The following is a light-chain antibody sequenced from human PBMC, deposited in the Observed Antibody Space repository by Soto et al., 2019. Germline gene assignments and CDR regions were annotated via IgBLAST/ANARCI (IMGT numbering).Light chain of an antibody. V-gene: IGLV1-44*01. Sequence: QSVLTQPPSASGTPGQRVTISCSGSSSNIGSNTVNSYQQLPGTAPKLLIYSNNQRPSGVPVRFSGSKSGTSASLAISGLQSEDEDDYYCAAWDDSLNAYVFGTGTKVTVL. J-gene: IGLJ1*01. CDR3: AAWDDSLNAYV. CDR1: SSNIGSNT. CDR2: SNN.